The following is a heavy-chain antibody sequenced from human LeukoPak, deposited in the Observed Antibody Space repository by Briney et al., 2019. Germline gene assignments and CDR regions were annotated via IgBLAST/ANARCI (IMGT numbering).Heavy chain of an antibody. J-gene: IGHJ4*02. CDR2: ISGSGGST. D-gene: IGHD3-22*01. CDR1: GFTFSSYA. CDR3: AKVKYYYGSSGYSKTIDY. Sequence: GGSLRLSCAASGFTFSSYAMSWVRQAPGKGLEWVSAISGSGGSTYYADSVKGRFTISRDNSKNTLYLQMNSLRAEDTAVYYCAKVKYYYGSSGYSKTIDYWGQGTLVTVSS. V-gene: IGHV3-23*01.